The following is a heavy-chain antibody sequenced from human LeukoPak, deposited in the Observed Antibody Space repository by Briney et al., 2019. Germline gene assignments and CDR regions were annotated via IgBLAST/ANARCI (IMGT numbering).Heavy chain of an antibody. Sequence: GGSLRLPCAASGFTFSSYWMHWVRQAPGKGLVWVSRINSDGSSTNYADSVKGRFTISRDNAKNTLYLQMNSLRVEETAVYYCAREMPADIVVVVDLGWFAPWGQGTLVTVSS. CDR3: AREMPADIVVVVDLGWFAP. CDR1: GFTFSSYW. J-gene: IGHJ5*02. CDR2: INSDGSST. V-gene: IGHV3-74*01. D-gene: IGHD2-15*01.